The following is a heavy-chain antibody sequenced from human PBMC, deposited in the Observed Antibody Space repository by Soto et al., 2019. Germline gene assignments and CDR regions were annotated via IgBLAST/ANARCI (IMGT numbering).Heavy chain of an antibody. Sequence: SVTVSCKASGGTFSSYAISWVRQAPGQGLEWMGGIIPIFGTANYAQKFQGRVTITADESTSTAYMELSSLRSEDTAVCYFAGGRASSSWYWHDYWGQGTLVTVSS. CDR2: IIPIFGTA. D-gene: IGHD6-13*01. V-gene: IGHV1-69*13. J-gene: IGHJ4*02. CDR1: GGTFSSYA. CDR3: AGGRASSSWYWHDY.